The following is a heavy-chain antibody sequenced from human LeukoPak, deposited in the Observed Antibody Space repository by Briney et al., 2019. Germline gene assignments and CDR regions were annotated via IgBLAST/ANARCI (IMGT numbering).Heavy chain of an antibody. D-gene: IGHD2-15*01. CDR1: GFSFSDYW. Sequence: GGSLRLSCGASGFSFSDYWMTWVRQAPGKGLEWVANINQDGSEEYYVASVKGRFTISRDNAKNSLYLQMTSLRAEDTAVVYCARDGSKSCSGGSCYFNWFDPWGQGTLVTVSS. CDR3: ARDGSKSCSGGSCYFNWFDP. CDR2: INQDGSEE. V-gene: IGHV3-7*01. J-gene: IGHJ5*02.